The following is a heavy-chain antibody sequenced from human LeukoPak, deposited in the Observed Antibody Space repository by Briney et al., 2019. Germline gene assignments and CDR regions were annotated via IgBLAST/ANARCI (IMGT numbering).Heavy chain of an antibody. Sequence: PGRSLRLSCAASGFTFSSYGMHWVRQAPGKGLEWVAAISYDGSNKYYADSVKGRFTISRDNSKNTLYLQMNSLRAEDTAVYYCAKREAFDIWGQGTMVTVSS. CDR3: AKREAFDI. V-gene: IGHV3-30*18. J-gene: IGHJ3*02. CDR2: ISYDGSNK. CDR1: GFTFSSYG.